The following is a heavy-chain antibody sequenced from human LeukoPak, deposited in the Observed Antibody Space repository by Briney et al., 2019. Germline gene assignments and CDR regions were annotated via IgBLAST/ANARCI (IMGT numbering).Heavy chain of an antibody. D-gene: IGHD2/OR15-2a*01. J-gene: IGHJ4*02. CDR1: GFTFSSYS. V-gene: IGHV3-21*01. CDR3: AKVGNRGYYFDY. CDR2: ISSSNSFI. Sequence: GGSLRLSCAASGFTFSSYSMNWVRQAPGKGLEWVSFISSSNSFIYYADSVKGRFNISRDNAKNSLYLQMNSLRAEDTAVYYCAKVGNRGYYFDYWGQGTLVTVSS.